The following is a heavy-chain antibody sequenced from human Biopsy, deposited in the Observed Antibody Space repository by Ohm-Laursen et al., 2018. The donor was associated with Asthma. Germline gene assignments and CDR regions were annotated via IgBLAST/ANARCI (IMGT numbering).Heavy chain of an antibody. CDR2: IYTSGST. D-gene: IGHD3-22*01. CDR1: GGSIRNYY. V-gene: IGHV4-59*01. Sequence: GTLSLTCTVSGGSIRNYYWSWIRQPPGQRLEFIGYIYTSGSTNYNPSLKSRVTISADTSMNQFSLKLSSVTAADTAVYYCAREVVSSGFYFGSWGQGTLVTVSS. CDR3: AREVVSSGFYFGS. J-gene: IGHJ4*02.